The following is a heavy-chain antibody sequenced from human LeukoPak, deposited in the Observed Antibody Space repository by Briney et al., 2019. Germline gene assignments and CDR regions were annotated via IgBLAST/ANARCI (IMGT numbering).Heavy chain of an antibody. Sequence: GGSLRLSCATSGFTFSSYAMSWVRQAPGKGLEWVSAISGSGGSTYYADSVKGRFTISRDNSKNTLYLQMNSLRAEDTAVYYCAKGNYYDTGMDVWGKGTTVTVSS. D-gene: IGHD3-22*01. CDR2: ISGSGGST. V-gene: IGHV3-23*01. CDR3: AKGNYYDTGMDV. J-gene: IGHJ6*03. CDR1: GFTFSSYA.